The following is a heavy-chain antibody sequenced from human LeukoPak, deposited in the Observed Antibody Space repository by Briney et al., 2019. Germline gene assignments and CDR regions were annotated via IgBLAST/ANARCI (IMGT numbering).Heavy chain of an antibody. CDR2: FDPEDGET. D-gene: IGHD3-3*01. CDR3: TRWSGYSRGRYFDY. Sequence: ASVKVSCKVSGYTFTELSMHWVRQAPGKGLEWMGGFDPEDGETIYAQKFQGRVTMTEDTSTDTAYMELSSLRSEDTAVYYCTRWSGYSRGRYFDYWGQGTLVIVSS. CDR1: GYTFTELS. J-gene: IGHJ4*02. V-gene: IGHV1-24*01.